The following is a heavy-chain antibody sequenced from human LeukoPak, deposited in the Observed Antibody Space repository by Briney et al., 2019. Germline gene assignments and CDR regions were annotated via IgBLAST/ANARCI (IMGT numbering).Heavy chain of an antibody. V-gene: IGHV3-7*01. D-gene: IGHD3-16*01. CDR3: ARDGVVNFWVSYGTYNYYYHMDV. CDR1: GFTFSNYW. J-gene: IGHJ6*03. Sequence: PGGSLRLPCAASGFTFSNYWMSWVRQAPGKGLEWVANIKEDGSEKDYVDSVKGRFTISRDNAQSSLYLQMDSLRAEDMAVYYCARDGVVNFWVSYGTYNYYYHMDVWGKGTTVTVSS. CDR2: IKEDGSEK.